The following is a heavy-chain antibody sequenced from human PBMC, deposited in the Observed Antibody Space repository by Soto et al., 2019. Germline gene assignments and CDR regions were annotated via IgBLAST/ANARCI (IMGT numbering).Heavy chain of an antibody. J-gene: IGHJ3*02. Sequence: GALVKVSCKASGGTFSSYTISWVRQAPGQGLEWMGRIIPILGIANYAQKFQGRVTITADKSTSTAYMELSSLRSEDTAVYYCARPYPVETANDAFDIWGQGTMVTVSS. CDR2: IIPILGIA. CDR3: ARPYPVETANDAFDI. CDR1: GGTFSSYT. D-gene: IGHD2-21*02. V-gene: IGHV1-69*02.